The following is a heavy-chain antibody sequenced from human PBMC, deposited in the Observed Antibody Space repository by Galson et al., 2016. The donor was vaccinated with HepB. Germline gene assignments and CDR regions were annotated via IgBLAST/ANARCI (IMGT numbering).Heavy chain of an antibody. V-gene: IGHV3-30*03. D-gene: IGHD3-22*01. Sequence: SLRLSCAASGFTFSGYGMHWVRQAPGKGLEWVAFISYDGSNKKYADSVKGRFTISRDNAKSSLYLEMNSLRDEDTALYYCVRDTDRAFTFDPWGQGTLVIVSS. J-gene: IGHJ5*02. CDR3: VRDTDRAFTFDP. CDR1: GFTFSGYG. CDR2: ISYDGSNK.